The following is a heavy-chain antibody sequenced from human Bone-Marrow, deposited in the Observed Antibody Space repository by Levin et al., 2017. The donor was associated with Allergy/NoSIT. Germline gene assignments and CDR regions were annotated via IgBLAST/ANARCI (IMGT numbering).Heavy chain of an antibody. CDR1: GFTFSSYG. D-gene: IGHD6-19*01. CDR3: AKGLSTPHGIAVAGPTLDY. J-gene: IGHJ4*02. Sequence: GGSLRLSCAASGFTFSSYGMHWVRQAPGKGLEWVAVISYDGSNKYYADSVKGRFTISRDNSKNTLYLQMNSLRAEDTAVYYCAKGLSTPHGIAVAGPTLDYWGQGTLVTVSS. CDR2: ISYDGSNK. V-gene: IGHV3-30*18.